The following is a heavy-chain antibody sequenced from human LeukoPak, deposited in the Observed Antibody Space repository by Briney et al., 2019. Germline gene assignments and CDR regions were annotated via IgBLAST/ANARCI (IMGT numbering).Heavy chain of an antibody. D-gene: IGHD1-14*01. V-gene: IGHV3-9*01. Sequence: PGRSLRLSCAASGFTFDDYAMHWVRQAPGKGLEWVPGISWNSDSAGYVDSVKGRFTISRDNAKNSLYLQMNSLRTEDTALYYCAKDLGAGEPYYYGMDVWGQGTTVTVSS. CDR1: GFTFDDYA. J-gene: IGHJ6*02. CDR3: AKDLGAGEPYYYGMDV. CDR2: ISWNSDSA.